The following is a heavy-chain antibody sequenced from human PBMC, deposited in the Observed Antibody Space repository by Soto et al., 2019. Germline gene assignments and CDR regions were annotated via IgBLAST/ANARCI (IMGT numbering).Heavy chain of an antibody. D-gene: IGHD6-19*01. CDR2: INPSGGST. V-gene: IGHV1-46*01. J-gene: IGHJ6*02. Sequence: ASVKVSCKASGYTFTSYGISWVRQAPGQGLEWMGIINPSGGSTSYAQKFQGRVTMTRDTSTSTVYIELSSLRSEDTAVYYCARDSLQWLVVWGQGTTVTVSS. CDR3: ARDSLQWLVV. CDR1: GYTFTSYG.